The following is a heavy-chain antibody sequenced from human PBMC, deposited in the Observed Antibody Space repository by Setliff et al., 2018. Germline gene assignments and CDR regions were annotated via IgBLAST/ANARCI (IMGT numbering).Heavy chain of an antibody. CDR1: RFTFSNYW. Sequence: PGGSLRLSCAASRFTFSNYWMSWVRQAPGKGLEWVANIKEDGSEKYYVDSVKGRFTISRDNAKNSLDLQMNSLRGEDTAVYYCSSYLVSWGQGALVTVSS. J-gene: IGHJ4*02. D-gene: IGHD2-21*01. V-gene: IGHV3-7*01. CDR2: IKEDGSEK. CDR3: SSYLVS.